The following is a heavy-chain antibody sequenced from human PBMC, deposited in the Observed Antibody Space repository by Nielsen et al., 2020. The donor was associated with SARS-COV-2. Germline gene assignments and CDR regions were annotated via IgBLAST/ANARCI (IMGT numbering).Heavy chain of an antibody. CDR3: ASSTSPLTRPFDY. CDR1: GFTFISYA. Sequence: GESLKISCAASGFTFISYAMHWVRQAPGKGLEWVAVISDDGNQRYYGDSVKGRFVISRDNSKKALFLDLDSLTSEDTAMYSCASSTSPLTRPFDYWGRGTLVTVSS. J-gene: IGHJ4*02. V-gene: IGHV3-30*09. D-gene: IGHD2-2*01. CDR2: ISDDGNQR.